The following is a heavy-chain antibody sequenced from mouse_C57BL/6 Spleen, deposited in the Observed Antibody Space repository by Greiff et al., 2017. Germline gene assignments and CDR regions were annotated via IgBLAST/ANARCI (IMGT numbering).Heavy chain of an antibody. CDR3: ARESDTRYFDV. D-gene: IGHD5-1-1*01. Sequence: EVHLVESGGGLVKPGGSLKLSCAASGFTFSDYGMHWVRQAPEKGLEWVAYISTGSSTIYYADTVKGRFTISIDKAKNTLFLQMTSLRSEDTAMYYCARESDTRYFDVWGTGTTVTVSS. CDR1: GFTFSDYG. J-gene: IGHJ1*03. CDR2: ISTGSSTI. V-gene: IGHV5-17*01.